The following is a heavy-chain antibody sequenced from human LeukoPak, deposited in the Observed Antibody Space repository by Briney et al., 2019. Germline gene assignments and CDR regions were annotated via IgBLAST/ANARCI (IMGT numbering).Heavy chain of an antibody. D-gene: IGHD3-16*01. Sequence: GGSLRLSYAASGFTFSSYGMHWVRQAPGKGLEWVAFIRYDGSNKYYADSVKGRFTISRDNSKNTLYLQMNSLRAEDTAVYYCVRDLGAALYYFDYWGQGTLVTVSS. CDR1: GFTFSSYG. V-gene: IGHV3-30*02. CDR3: VRDLGAALYYFDY. CDR2: IRYDGSNK. J-gene: IGHJ4*02.